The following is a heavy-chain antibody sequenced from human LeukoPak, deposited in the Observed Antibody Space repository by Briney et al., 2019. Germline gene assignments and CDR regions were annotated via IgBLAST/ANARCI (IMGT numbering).Heavy chain of an antibody. CDR3: ARFHPSTVTKPPLYYYYYGMDV. V-gene: IGHV3-33*01. CDR2: IWYDGSNK. D-gene: IGHD4-17*01. J-gene: IGHJ6*02. CDR1: GFTFSSYG. Sequence: GRSLRLSCAASGFTFSSYGMHWVRQAPGKGLEWVAVIWYDGSNKYYADSVKGRFTISRDNSKNTLYLQMNSLRAEDTAVYYCARFHPSTVTKPPLYYYYYGMDVWDQGTTVTVSS.